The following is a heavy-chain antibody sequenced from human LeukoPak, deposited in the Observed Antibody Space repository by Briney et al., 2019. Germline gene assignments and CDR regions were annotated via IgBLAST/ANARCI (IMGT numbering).Heavy chain of an antibody. Sequence: GGSLRLSCAASGFTFSNYGVHWVRQAPGKGLEWVAFIRYDGSNRNYADSVKGRFTISRDNSKNTLYLQMNSLRAEDTAVYYCAKAKNYYYDSSGFDYWGQGTLVTVSS. V-gene: IGHV3-30*02. D-gene: IGHD3-22*01. J-gene: IGHJ4*02. CDR2: IRYDGSNR. CDR3: AKAKNYYYDSSGFDY. CDR1: GFTFSNYG.